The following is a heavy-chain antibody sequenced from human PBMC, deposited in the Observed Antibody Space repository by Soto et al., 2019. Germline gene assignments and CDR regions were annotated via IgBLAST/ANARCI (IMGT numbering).Heavy chain of an antibody. CDR2: ISYDGSNK. CDR3: ARDLRGSYYGFDY. Sequence: GGSLRLSCAASGFTFSSYGMHWVRQAPGKGLEWVAVISYDGSNKYYADSVKGRFTISRDNSKNTLYLQMNSLRAEDTAVYYCARDLRGSYYGFDYWGQGTLVTVSS. J-gene: IGHJ4*02. D-gene: IGHD1-26*01. V-gene: IGHV3-30*19. CDR1: GFTFSSYG.